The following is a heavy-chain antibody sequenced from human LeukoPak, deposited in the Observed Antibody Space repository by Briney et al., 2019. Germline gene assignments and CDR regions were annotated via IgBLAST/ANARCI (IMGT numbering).Heavy chain of an antibody. D-gene: IGHD3-10*01. J-gene: IGHJ4*02. CDR2: ISSSSSTI. CDR3: ARDAGAYYGSGSPSDY. V-gene: IGHV3-48*01. Sequence: GGSLRLSCAASGFTFSSYSMNWVRQAPGKGLEWVSYISSSSSTIYYADSVKGRFTISRDNAKNSLYLQMNSLRAEDTAVYYCARDAGAYYGSGSPSDYWGQGTLVTVSS. CDR1: GFTFSSYS.